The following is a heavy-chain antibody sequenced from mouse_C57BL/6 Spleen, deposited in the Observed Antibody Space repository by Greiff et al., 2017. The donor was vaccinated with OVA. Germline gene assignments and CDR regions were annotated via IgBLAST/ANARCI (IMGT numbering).Heavy chain of an antibody. Sequence: QVQLQQPGAELVKPGASVKMSCKASGYTFTSYWITWVKQRPGQGLEWIGDIYPGSGSTNYNEKFKSKATLTVATSSSTAYMQLSSLTSEDSAVYSCASKKVYCYFDYWGPGTTLTVSS. CDR1: GYTFTSYW. V-gene: IGHV1-55*01. CDR2: IYPGSGST. D-gene: IGHD1-1*01. J-gene: IGHJ2*01. CDR3: ASKKVYCYFDY.